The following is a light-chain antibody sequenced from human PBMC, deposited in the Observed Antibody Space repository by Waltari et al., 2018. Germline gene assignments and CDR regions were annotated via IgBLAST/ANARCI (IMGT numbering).Light chain of an antibody. CDR2: WAS. CDR1: QSVLYNSNNKNY. CDR3: QQYYSTPRT. Sequence: DIVMTQSPDSLAVSLGEWAPHNCKSSQSVLYNSNNKNYLAWYQQKPGQPPKLLIYWASTRESGVPDRFSGSGSATDFTLTISSLQAEDVAVYYCQQYYSTPRTFGQGTKVEIK. V-gene: IGKV4-1*01. J-gene: IGKJ1*01.